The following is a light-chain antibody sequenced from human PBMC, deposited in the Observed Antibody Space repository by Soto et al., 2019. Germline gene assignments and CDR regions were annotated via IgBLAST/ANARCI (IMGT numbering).Light chain of an antibody. J-gene: IGKJ3*01. CDR2: GAL. CDR1: QLVVTSY. V-gene: IGKV3-20*01. Sequence: EIVLTQSPGTLSLSPGERATLSCRASQLVVTSYLHWYQHKPGQAPRLLISGALTKATGIPDRFSGSWSGTDFTLTISRLEPEDCAVYYCHLFGRSPTFGPGTKVHIK. CDR3: HLFGRSPT.